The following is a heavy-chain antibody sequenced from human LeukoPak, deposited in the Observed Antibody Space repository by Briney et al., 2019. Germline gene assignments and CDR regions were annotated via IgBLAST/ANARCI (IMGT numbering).Heavy chain of an antibody. CDR1: GFTFDDYA. CDR2: ISSSGSAK. J-gene: IGHJ4*02. D-gene: IGHD2-2*03. CDR3: ASGSGH. Sequence: GGSLRLSSVASGFTFDDYAMHWVRQAPGKGLEWVSHISSSGSAKYYADSVKGRFTISRDNAKNSLYLQMNSLRDEDTAVFYCASGSGHWGQGTLVTVSS. V-gene: IGHV3-48*02.